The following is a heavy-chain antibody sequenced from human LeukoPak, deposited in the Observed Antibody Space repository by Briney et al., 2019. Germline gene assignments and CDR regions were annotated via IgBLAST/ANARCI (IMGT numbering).Heavy chain of an antibody. CDR3: AREKEYGMDV. Sequence: PSETLSLTCAVYGGSFSSYYWSWFRQPPGKGLEWIGEINHSGSTHYNPSLKSRVTISVDTSKNQFSLKLSSVTAADTAVYYCAREKEYGMDVWGQGTTVTVSS. V-gene: IGHV4-34*01. J-gene: IGHJ6*02. CDR2: INHSGST. CDR1: GGSFSSYY.